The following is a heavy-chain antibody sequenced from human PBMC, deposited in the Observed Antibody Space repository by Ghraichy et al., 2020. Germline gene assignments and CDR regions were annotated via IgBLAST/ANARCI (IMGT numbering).Heavy chain of an antibody. D-gene: IGHD3-16*01. J-gene: IGHJ4*02. Sequence: LSLTCAASGFTFSSYAMSWVRQAPGKGLEWVSAISGSGGSTYYADSVKGRFTISRDNSKNTLYLQMNSLIAEDTAVYYCAKDRDYDYVWGSYRQNYFDSWGQGTLVTVSS. CDR1: GFTFSSYA. CDR3: AKDRDYDYVWGSYRQNYFDS. CDR2: ISGSGGST. V-gene: IGHV3-23*01.